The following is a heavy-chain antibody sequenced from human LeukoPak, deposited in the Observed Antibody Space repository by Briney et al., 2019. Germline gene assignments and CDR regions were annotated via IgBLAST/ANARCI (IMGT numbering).Heavy chain of an antibody. CDR1: GFTFSTCA. Sequence: GGSLRLSCAASGFTFSTCAMSWVRQAPGKGLEWVSGISGTTSGTYYADSVKGRFTISRDNSKNTLYLQMNSLRAEDTAVYYCAKAPRRGYDSSGYYLDYWGQGTLVTVSS. J-gene: IGHJ4*02. CDR2: ISGTTSGT. D-gene: IGHD3-22*01. CDR3: AKAPRRGYDSSGYYLDY. V-gene: IGHV3-23*01.